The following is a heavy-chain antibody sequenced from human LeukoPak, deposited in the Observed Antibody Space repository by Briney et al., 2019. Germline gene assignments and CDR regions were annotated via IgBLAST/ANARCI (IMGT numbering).Heavy chain of an antibody. Sequence: GGSLRLSCAASGFTFSSYSMNWVRQAPGKGLEWVSYISSSSAAIYYADSVKGRFTISRDNAKSSLYLQMNSLRAEDTAVYYCARVTIFAYWGQGTLVTVSS. CDR1: GFTFSSYS. CDR2: ISSSSAAI. J-gene: IGHJ4*02. D-gene: IGHD3-3*01. V-gene: IGHV3-48*01. CDR3: ARVTIFAY.